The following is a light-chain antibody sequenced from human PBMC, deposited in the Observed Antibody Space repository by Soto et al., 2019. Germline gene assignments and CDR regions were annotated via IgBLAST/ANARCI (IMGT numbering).Light chain of an antibody. CDR1: SSNIGSNP. J-gene: IGLJ1*01. V-gene: IGLV1-44*01. CDR2: DNN. CDR3: ATWDDSLNGFYV. Sequence: QSVLTQPPAASETPGQRVTISCSGSSSNIGSNPVNWYQQFPGTAPKLPMYDNNQRPSGVPDRFSGSKSGTSASLAISGLQSEDEAEYFCATWDDSLNGFYVFGTGTKVTVL.